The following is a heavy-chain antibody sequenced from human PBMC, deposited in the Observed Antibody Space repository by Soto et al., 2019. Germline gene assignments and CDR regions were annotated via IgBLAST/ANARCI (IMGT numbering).Heavy chain of an antibody. J-gene: IGHJ6*02. Sequence: PGGSLRLSCAAYGFTFSSYEMNWVRQAPGKGLEWVSYISSSGSTIYYADSVKGRFTISRDNAKNSLYLQMNSLRAEDTAVYYCARESPYDFWSGYSPSGMDVWGQGTTVTVSS. D-gene: IGHD3-3*01. CDR3: ARESPYDFWSGYSPSGMDV. V-gene: IGHV3-48*03. CDR2: ISSSGSTI. CDR1: GFTFSSYE.